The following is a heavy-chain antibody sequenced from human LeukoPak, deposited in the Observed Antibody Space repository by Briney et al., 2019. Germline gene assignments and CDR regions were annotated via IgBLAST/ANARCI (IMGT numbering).Heavy chain of an antibody. CDR1: GGSISSYY. Sequence: SETLSLTCTVSGGSISSYYWSWIRQPPGKGLEWIGYIYYSGSTNYNPSLKSRVTISVDTSKNQFSLKLSSVTAADTAVCYCARDSGWAFDIWGQGTMVTVSS. V-gene: IGHV4-59*01. D-gene: IGHD3-10*01. CDR3: ARDSGWAFDI. J-gene: IGHJ3*02. CDR2: IYYSGST.